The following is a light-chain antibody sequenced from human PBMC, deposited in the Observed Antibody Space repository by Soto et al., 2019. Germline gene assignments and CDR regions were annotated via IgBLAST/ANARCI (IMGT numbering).Light chain of an antibody. CDR3: SSYASSFTLV. V-gene: IGLV2-14*01. J-gene: IGLJ2*01. CDR2: DVS. Sequence: QTVVTQPASVSGSPGQSITISCTGTSSDVGGYNYVSWHQQHPGKAPKLMIYDVSNRPSGVSNRFSGSKSGNTASLTISGLQAEDEADYYCSSYASSFTLVFGGGTKVTVL. CDR1: SSDVGGYNY.